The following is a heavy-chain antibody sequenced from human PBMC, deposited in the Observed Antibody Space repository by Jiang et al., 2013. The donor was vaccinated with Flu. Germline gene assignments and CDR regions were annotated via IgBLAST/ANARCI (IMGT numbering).Heavy chain of an antibody. J-gene: IGHJ4*02. CDR1: GFSFTSYR. CDR2: IDPTDSYT. Sequence: CGAEVKKPGESLRISCKGSGFSFTSYRINWVRQMPGKGLEWMGSIDPTDSYTNYSPSFQGHVTISVDKSISTAFLQWSSLKAPDTAMYYCARRHAISGSRHFDNWGQGTLVTVTS. V-gene: IGHV5-10-1*01. CDR3: ARRHAISGSRHFDN. D-gene: IGHD1-26*01.